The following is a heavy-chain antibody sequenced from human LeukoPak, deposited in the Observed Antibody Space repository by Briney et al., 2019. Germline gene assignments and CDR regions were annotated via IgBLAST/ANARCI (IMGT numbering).Heavy chain of an antibody. CDR3: ARDYSTVTTFFDY. V-gene: IGHV3-48*01. CDR1: RFTFRSYN. D-gene: IGHD4-17*01. CDR2: ITGGSTTI. Sequence: GGSLRLSCAASRFTFRSYNMNWVRQAPGKGLEWVSYITGGSTTIYYADSVKGRFTISRDNAKNSLYLQMNSLRAEDTAVYYCARDYSTVTTFFDYWGQGTLVTVSS. J-gene: IGHJ4*02.